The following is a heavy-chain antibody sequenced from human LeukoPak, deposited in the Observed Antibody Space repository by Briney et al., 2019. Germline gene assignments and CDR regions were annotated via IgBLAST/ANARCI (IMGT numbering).Heavy chain of an antibody. V-gene: IGHV3-23*01. Sequence: GGSLRLSCAASGFTFSSYAMSWVRQAPGKGLEWVSAISGSGGGTYYADSVKGRFTISRDNSKNTLYLQMNSLRAEDTAVYYCAKDPSIVVVMADYWGQGTLVTVSS. CDR3: AKDPSIVVVMADY. CDR1: GFTFSSYA. J-gene: IGHJ4*02. D-gene: IGHD3-22*01. CDR2: ISGSGGGT.